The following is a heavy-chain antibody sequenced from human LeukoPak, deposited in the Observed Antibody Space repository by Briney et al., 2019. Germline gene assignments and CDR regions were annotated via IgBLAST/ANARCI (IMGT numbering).Heavy chain of an antibody. D-gene: IGHD6-13*01. CDR2: INSDGRST. J-gene: IGHJ6*02. CDR1: GFTFSRSW. CDR3: ARDSQWESSSSWTVYYYYYGMDV. Sequence: GGSLRLSCAASGFTFSRSWMHWVRQAPGKGLVWVSRINSDGRSTSYADSVKGRFPISRDNAKNTLYLQMNSLRAEDTAVYYCARDSQWESSSSWTVYYYYYGMDVWGQGTTVTVSS. V-gene: IGHV3-74*01.